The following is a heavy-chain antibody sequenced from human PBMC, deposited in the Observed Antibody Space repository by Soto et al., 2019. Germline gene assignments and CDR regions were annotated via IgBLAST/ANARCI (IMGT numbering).Heavy chain of an antibody. D-gene: IGHD1-26*01. CDR3: ARARGYSGYDYGMDV. Sequence: PSQTLSLTCAISGDSVSSNSASWNWIRQSPSRGLEWLGRTSYRSKWYNDYALSVKSRITINPDTSKNQFSLQLNSVTPEDTAVYYCARARGYSGYDYGMDVWGKGTTVTVSS. J-gene: IGHJ6*04. CDR2: TSYRSKWYN. V-gene: IGHV6-1*01. CDR1: GDSVSSNSAS.